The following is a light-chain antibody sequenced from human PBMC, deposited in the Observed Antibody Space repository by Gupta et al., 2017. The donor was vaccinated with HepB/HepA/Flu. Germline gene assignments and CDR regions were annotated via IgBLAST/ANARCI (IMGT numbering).Light chain of an antibody. J-gene: IGKJ4*01. CDR2: GAT. CDR3: LQDFTYPLT. V-gene: IGKV1-6*01. Sequence: AIQMTQSPSSLSASVGDRFTITCRASQGIRNDLGWYQQKPGKAPKVLIYGATYLQSGVPSRFSGSGSGTDFSLTISSLQPEDVATYYCLQDFTYPLTFGGGTKVEIK. CDR1: QGIRND.